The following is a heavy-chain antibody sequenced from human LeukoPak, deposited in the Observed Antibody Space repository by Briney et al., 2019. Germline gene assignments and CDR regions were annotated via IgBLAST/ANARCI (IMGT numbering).Heavy chain of an antibody. D-gene: IGHD1-26*01. CDR3: ARERGSYSYYYYMDV. CDR2: IYTSGST. CDR1: GGSISSYY. V-gene: IGHV4-4*07. Sequence: SETLSLTCTVSGGSISSYYRSWIRQPAGKGLEWIGRIYTSGSTNYNPSLKSRVTMSVDTSKNQFSLKLSSVTAADTAVYYCARERGSYSYYYYMDVWGKGTTVTISS. J-gene: IGHJ6*03.